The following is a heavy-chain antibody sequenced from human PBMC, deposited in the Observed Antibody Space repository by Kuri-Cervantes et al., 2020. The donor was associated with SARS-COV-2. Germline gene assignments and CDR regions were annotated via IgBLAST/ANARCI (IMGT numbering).Heavy chain of an antibody. CDR3: ARVNDYYFDY. CDR1: GGSFSGYY. J-gene: IGHJ4*02. Sequence: ESLKISCAVYGGSFSGYYWSWIRQPPGKGLEWIGYIYYSGSTNYNPSLKSRVTISVDTSKNQFSLKLSSVTAADTAVYYCARVNDYYFDYWGQGTLVTVSS. CDR2: IYYSGST. D-gene: IGHD1-1*01. V-gene: IGHV4-59*01.